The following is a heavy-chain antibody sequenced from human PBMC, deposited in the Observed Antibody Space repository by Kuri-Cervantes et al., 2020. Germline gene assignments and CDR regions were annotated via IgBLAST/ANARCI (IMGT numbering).Heavy chain of an antibody. CDR3: ARGGKWLDM. CDR1: GFTLSEYW. Sequence: GGSLRLSCEVSGFTLSEYWMSWVRQAPGRGLEWVANMQKDGSEKNYVDSVKGRFTISRDNTRNSVYLQMNSLRGEDTAVYYCARGGKWLDMWGQGTLVTVSS. CDR2: MQKDGSEK. V-gene: IGHV3-7*01. D-gene: IGHD6-19*01. J-gene: IGHJ3*02.